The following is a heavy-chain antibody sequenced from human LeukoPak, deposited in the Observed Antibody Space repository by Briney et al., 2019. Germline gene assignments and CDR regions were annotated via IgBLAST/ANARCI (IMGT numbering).Heavy chain of an antibody. CDR1: GGSISSSSYY. CDR2: IYYSGST. V-gene: IGHV4-39*07. D-gene: IGHD1-26*01. Sequence: SETRSLTCTVSGGSISSSSYYWGWIRQPPGKGLEWIGSIYYSGSTYYNPSLKSRVTISVDTSKNQFSLKLSSVTAADTAVYYCARGGGSYYIDYWGQGTLVTVSS. CDR3: ARGGGSYYIDY. J-gene: IGHJ4*02.